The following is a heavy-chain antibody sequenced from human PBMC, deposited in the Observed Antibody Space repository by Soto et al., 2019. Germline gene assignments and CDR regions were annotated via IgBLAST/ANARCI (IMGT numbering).Heavy chain of an antibody. Sequence: QVQLVQSGAEVKKPGASVKVSCKASGVTFTNYAINWVRQAPGQGLEWMGWISAYNGNTDYAQKLQGRVTMTTDTSTSTAYMELMSLRSDDTAVYYCARGLFGEFVYYFDYWGQGTLVTVSS. CDR1: GVTFTNYA. CDR2: ISAYNGNT. D-gene: IGHD3-10*02. J-gene: IGHJ4*02. CDR3: ARGLFGEFVYYFDY. V-gene: IGHV1-18*01.